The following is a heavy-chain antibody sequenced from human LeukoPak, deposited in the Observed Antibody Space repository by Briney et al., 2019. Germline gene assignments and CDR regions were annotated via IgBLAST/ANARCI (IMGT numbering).Heavy chain of an antibody. CDR3: ARMAVYFLIPVRYFDY. Sequence: SETLSLTCTVSGGSISSSSYYWGWIRQPPGKGLEWIGSIYYSGSTYYNPSLKSRVTISVDTPKNQFSLKLSSVTAADTAVYYCARMAVYFLIPVRYFDYWGQGTLVTVSS. CDR1: GGSISSSSYY. J-gene: IGHJ4*02. V-gene: IGHV4-39*01. CDR2: IYYSGST. D-gene: IGHD2/OR15-2a*01.